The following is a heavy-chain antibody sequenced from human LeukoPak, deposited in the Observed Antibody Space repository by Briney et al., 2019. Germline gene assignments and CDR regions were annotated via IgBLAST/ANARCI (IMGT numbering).Heavy chain of an antibody. D-gene: IGHD6-19*01. Sequence: PGGSLRLSCAASGFTFSDYYMSWIRQAPGKGVEGVSYISSGGSTIYYADSVKGRFTISRDNAKNSLYLQMNSLRAEDTAVYYCARGPGRYSSGWYYFDYWGQGTLVTVSS. CDR1: GFTFSDYY. J-gene: IGHJ4*02. CDR3: ARGPGRYSSGWYYFDY. V-gene: IGHV3-11*01. CDR2: ISSGGSTI.